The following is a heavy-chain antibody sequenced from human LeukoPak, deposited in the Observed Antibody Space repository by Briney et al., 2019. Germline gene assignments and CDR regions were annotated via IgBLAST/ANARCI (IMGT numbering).Heavy chain of an antibody. V-gene: IGHV3-23*01. J-gene: IGHJ5*02. Sequence: GGSLRLSCAASGFTFSSYGISWVRQAPGKGLEWVSAISASGGTTYYADSVKGRFTISRDNSKNTLYLQMNSLRAEDTAVYYCAKYSRITMVRGVDNWFDPWGQGTLVTVSS. D-gene: IGHD3-10*01. CDR3: AKYSRITMVRGVDNWFDP. CDR1: GFTFSSYG. CDR2: ISASGGTT.